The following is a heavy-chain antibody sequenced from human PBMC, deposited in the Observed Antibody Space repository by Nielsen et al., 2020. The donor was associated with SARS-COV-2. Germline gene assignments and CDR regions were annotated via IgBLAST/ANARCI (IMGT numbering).Heavy chain of an antibody. CDR3: ARDALRYFDWFLVDSFDL. J-gene: IGHJ3*01. Sequence: ASVKVSCKASGYSFTRNGISWVRQAPGQGLEWMGWISGYNGDTNYEQRFQGRVTMTADTSTSTAYMELRSLKSDDTAVYYCARDALRYFDWFLVDSFDLWGQGTMVTVSS. CDR1: GYSFTRNG. V-gene: IGHV1-18*01. CDR2: ISGYNGDT. D-gene: IGHD3-9*01.